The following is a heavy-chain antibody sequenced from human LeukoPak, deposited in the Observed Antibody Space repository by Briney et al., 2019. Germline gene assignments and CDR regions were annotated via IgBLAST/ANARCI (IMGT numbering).Heavy chain of an antibody. CDR3: ARHGPITMVRGFDP. CDR2: IDPSDSYT. Sequence: RGESLKISCKGSGYSFTSYWISWVRQMPGKGLEWMGRIDPSDSYTNYSPPFQGHVTISADKSISTAYLQWSSLKASDTAMYYCARHGPITMVRGFDPWGQGPLVTVSS. D-gene: IGHD3-10*01. CDR1: GYSFTSYW. V-gene: IGHV5-10-1*01. J-gene: IGHJ5*02.